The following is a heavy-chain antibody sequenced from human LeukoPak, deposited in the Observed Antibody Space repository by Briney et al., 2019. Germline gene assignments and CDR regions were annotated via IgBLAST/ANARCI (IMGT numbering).Heavy chain of an antibody. Sequence: PGGSLRLSCAASGFTFSSYAMSWVRQAPGKGLEWVSAISGSDGSTYYADSVKGRFTISRDNSKNTLYLQMNSLRAEDTAVYYCAKIPPSRYSYGWRPDDAFDIWGQGTMVTVSS. CDR1: GFTFSSYA. CDR3: AKIPPSRYSYGWRPDDAFDI. CDR2: ISGSDGST. J-gene: IGHJ3*02. D-gene: IGHD5-18*01. V-gene: IGHV3-23*01.